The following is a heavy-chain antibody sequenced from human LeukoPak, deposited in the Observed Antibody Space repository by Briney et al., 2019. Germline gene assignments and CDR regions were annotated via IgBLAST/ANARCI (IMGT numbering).Heavy chain of an antibody. Sequence: GRSLRLSCAASGFTFSSYGMHWVRQAPGKGLEWVAVISYDGSNKYYADSVKDRFTISRDNSKNTLYLQMNSLRAEDTAVYYCAKVRYSYGSSDYWGQGTLVTVSS. CDR1: GFTFSSYG. CDR3: AKVRYSYGSSDY. D-gene: IGHD5-18*01. CDR2: ISYDGSNK. V-gene: IGHV3-30*18. J-gene: IGHJ4*02.